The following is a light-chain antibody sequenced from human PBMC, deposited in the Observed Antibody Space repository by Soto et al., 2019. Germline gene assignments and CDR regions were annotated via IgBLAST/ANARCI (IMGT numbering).Light chain of an antibody. Sequence: EIVLTQSPGTLSLSPGERATLSCRASQSVTSSYLAWYQQKPGQAPRLVMYGASIRTSGIPDRFSGSGSGTDFTLTISRLEPEDFALYYCQHYAHNSPITFGQGTRLEI. V-gene: IGKV3-20*01. CDR1: QSVTSSY. CDR3: QHYAHNSPIT. CDR2: GAS. J-gene: IGKJ5*01.